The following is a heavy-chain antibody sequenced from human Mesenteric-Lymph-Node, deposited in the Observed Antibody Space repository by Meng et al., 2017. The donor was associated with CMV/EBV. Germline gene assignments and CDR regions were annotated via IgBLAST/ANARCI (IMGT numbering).Heavy chain of an antibody. D-gene: IGHD3-10*01. CDR3: ARCGEDYYFDY. V-gene: IGHV4-38-2*02. Sequence: SETLSLTCTVSGYSISSGYYWGWIRQPPGKGLEWLGSIYYSGSTYYNPSLKSRVTISVDTSKNQFSLKLSSVTAADTAMFYCARCGEDYYFDYWGQGALVTVSS. J-gene: IGHJ4*02. CDR2: IYYSGST. CDR1: GYSISSGYY.